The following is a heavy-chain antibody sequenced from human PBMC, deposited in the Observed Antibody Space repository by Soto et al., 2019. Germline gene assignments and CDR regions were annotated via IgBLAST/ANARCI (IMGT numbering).Heavy chain of an antibody. V-gene: IGHV4-39*01. Sequence: PGKGLEYIGSIFYTGSATYNPSLKSRVTISVDTSKNQFSLQPSSVPAPDTAVSFCARHQSHPWHAYWGHGSL. J-gene: IGHJ1*01. CDR2: IFYTGSA. CDR3: ARHQSHPWHAY.